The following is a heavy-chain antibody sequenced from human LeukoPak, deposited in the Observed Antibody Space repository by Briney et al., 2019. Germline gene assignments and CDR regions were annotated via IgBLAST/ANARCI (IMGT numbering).Heavy chain of an antibody. V-gene: IGHV4-34*01. CDR3: ARGRAHRLGYCSSTSCYPFDY. CDR1: GGSFSGYY. D-gene: IGHD2-2*01. CDR2: INHSGST. J-gene: IGHJ4*02. Sequence: SETLSLTCAVSGGSFSGYYWSWIRQPPGKGLEWIGEINHSGSTNYNPSLKSRVTISVDTSKNQFSLNLSSVTAADTAVYYCARGRAHRLGYCSSTSCYPFDYWGQGTLVTVSS.